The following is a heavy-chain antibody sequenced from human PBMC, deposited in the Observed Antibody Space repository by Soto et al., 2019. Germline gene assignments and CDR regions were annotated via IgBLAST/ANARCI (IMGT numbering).Heavy chain of an antibody. V-gene: IGHV4-31*03. Sequence: QVQLQESGPGLVKPSQTLSLTCTVSGGSISSGGYYWSWIRQHPGKGLEWIGYIFYNGNTYYNPSLKSRLTIAVDRSRNQYSLKLSSVTAADPAVYYCARDEGESDRYYGMDVWGQGTTVTVSS. CDR2: IFYNGNT. D-gene: IGHD3-16*01. J-gene: IGHJ6*02. CDR1: GGSISSGGYY. CDR3: ARDEGESDRYYGMDV.